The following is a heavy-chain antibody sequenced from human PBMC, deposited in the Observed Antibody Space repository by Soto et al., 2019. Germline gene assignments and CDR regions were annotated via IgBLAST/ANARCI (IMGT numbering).Heavy chain of an antibody. Sequence: GGSLRLSCVASGFPFSSYAMSWVRQTPGKGLEWVSGISGSGGRTYYADSVKGRFTISRDNSNNTLSLQMHILRVEDTAVYYCAKTLVRGVGYGMDVWGQGTTVTVS. CDR3: AKTLVRGVGYGMDV. J-gene: IGHJ6*02. D-gene: IGHD3-10*01. V-gene: IGHV3-23*01. CDR1: GFPFSSYA. CDR2: ISGSGGRT.